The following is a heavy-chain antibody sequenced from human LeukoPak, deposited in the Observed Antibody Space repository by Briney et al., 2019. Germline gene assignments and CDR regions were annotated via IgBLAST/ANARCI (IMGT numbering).Heavy chain of an antibody. CDR3: AKDQGYCSGGSCYPWNGMDV. CDR1: GFTFSSYG. Sequence: GRSLRLSCAASGFTFSSYGMHWVRQAPGKGLEWVAVISYDGSNKYYADSVKGRFTISRDNSKNTLYLQMNNLRAEDTAVYYCAKDQGYCSGGSCYPWNGMDVWGKGTTVTVSS. D-gene: IGHD2-15*01. CDR2: ISYDGSNK. V-gene: IGHV3-30*18. J-gene: IGHJ6*04.